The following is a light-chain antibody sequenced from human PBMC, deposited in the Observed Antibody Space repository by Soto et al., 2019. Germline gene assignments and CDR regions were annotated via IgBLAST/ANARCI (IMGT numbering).Light chain of an antibody. CDR3: QQYGSSPPLT. CDR2: GAS. V-gene: IGKV3-20*01. CDR1: ESVYINS. Sequence: DIVLTQSPGTLSLSPGESATLSCKASESVYINSFAWYQQKPGQPPRLLIYGASTRATGIPDRFSGSGSGTDFVLNINRLEVEDFGVYYCQQYGSSPPLTFGGGTKVEIK. J-gene: IGKJ4*01.